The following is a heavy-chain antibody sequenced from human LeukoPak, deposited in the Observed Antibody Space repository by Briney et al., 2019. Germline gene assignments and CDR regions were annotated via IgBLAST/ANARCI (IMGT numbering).Heavy chain of an antibody. CDR3: ATCPLWFGESEDY. D-gene: IGHD3-10*01. Sequence: PSETLSLTCTVSGGSISSSSYYWGWIRQPPGKGLEWIGSIYYSGSTYYNPSLKSRVTISVDTSKNQFSLKLSSVTAADTAVYYCATCPLWFGESEDYWGQGTLVTVSS. CDR2: IYYSGST. V-gene: IGHV4-39*01. J-gene: IGHJ4*02. CDR1: GGSISSSSYY.